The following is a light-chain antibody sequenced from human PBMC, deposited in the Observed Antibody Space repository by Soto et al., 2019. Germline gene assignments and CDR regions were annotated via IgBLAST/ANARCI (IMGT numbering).Light chain of an antibody. V-gene: IGKV3-15*01. CDR3: QPYNNWPPYT. CDR2: GAS. CDR1: QSVSSN. J-gene: IGKJ2*01. Sequence: EIVMTQSPATLSVSPGERATLSCRASQSVSSNLAWYQQKPGQAPRLLIYGASTRATGIPARFSGSGSGTEFTITISSLQSEDFAVYYCQPYNNWPPYTFGPGTKLEIK.